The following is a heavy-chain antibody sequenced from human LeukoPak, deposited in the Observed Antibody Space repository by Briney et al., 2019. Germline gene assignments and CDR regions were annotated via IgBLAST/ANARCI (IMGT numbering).Heavy chain of an antibody. D-gene: IGHD3-10*01. Sequence: ASVKVSCKASGYTFTSYGIRWVRQAPGQGLEWMGWISAYNGNTNYAQELKVRVTMTIDTSTSTAYMELRRLRSDDTVVYYCATATEHLNYYGSGSYWDYYYMDVWGKGTTVNISS. J-gene: IGHJ6*03. CDR1: GYTFTSYG. CDR3: ATATEHLNYYGSGSYWDYYYMDV. V-gene: IGHV1-18*01. CDR2: ISAYNGNT.